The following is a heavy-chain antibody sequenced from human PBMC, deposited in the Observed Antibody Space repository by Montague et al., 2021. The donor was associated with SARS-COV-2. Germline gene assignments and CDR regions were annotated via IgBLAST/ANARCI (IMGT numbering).Heavy chain of an antibody. CDR2: INQSGRT. CDR1: GGSFSSYY. V-gene: IGHV4-34*01. CDR3: ARRGSSVWGVTVSAELDY. D-gene: IGHD3-10*01. Sequence: SETLSLTCAVYGGSFSSYYWSWIRQPPEKGLEWIGEINQSGRTNNNPSLKSRVIISVDTSKNQFSLKLSSVTAADTAVYYCARRGSSVWGVTVSAELDYWGQGILAIVSS. J-gene: IGHJ4*02.